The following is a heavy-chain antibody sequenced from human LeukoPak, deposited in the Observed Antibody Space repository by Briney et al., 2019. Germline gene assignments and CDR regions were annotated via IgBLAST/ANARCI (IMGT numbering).Heavy chain of an antibody. CDR3: ARTHSSAWLNWYFDL. J-gene: IGHJ2*01. D-gene: IGHD6-19*01. CDR2: IYTSGST. CDR1: GGSISSGSYY. Sequence: SQTLSLTCTVSGGSISSGSYYWSWIRQPAGKGLECIGRIYTSGSTNYNPSLKSRVTISVDRSKNQFSLNVTSVTAADTAVYYCARTHSSAWLNWYFDLWGRGTLVPVSS. V-gene: IGHV4-61*02.